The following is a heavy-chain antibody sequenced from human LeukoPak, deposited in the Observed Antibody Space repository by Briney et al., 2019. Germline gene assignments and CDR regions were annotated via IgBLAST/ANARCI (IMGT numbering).Heavy chain of an antibody. D-gene: IGHD5-18*01. CDR1: GFTSCSSM. CDR2: IKQDGSEK. CDR3: AKGYSYGRFDY. Sequence: GGAPRDSCAAPGFTSCSSMICSGRDAPRAGVWRGGNIKQDGSEKYYVDSVKGRFTISRDNAKNSLYLQMNSLRAEDTAVYYCAKGYSYGRFDYWGQGTLVTVSS. J-gene: IGHJ4*02. V-gene: IGHV3-7*05.